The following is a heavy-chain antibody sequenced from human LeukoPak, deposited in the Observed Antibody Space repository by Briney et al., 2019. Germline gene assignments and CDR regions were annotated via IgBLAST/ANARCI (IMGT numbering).Heavy chain of an antibody. CDR3: ASFGRRPSYCSSTSCSSFDY. V-gene: IGHV4-34*01. CDR1: GGSFSGYY. D-gene: IGHD2-2*01. J-gene: IGHJ4*02. Sequence: PSETLSLTCAVYGGSFSGYYWSWICQPPGKGLEWIGEINHSGSTNYNPSLKSRATISVDTSKNQFSLKLSSVTAADTAVYYCASFGRRPSYCSSTSCSSFDYWGQGTLVTVSS. CDR2: INHSGST.